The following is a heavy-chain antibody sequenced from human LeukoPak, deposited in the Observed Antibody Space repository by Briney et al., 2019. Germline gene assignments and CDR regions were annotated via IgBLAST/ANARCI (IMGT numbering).Heavy chain of an antibody. CDR1: GFTFSSYG. V-gene: IGHV3-30*02. CDR3: AIQDPYGDYVDY. J-gene: IGHJ4*02. D-gene: IGHD4-17*01. Sequence: GGSLRLSCAASGFTFSSYGMHWVRQAPGKGLEWVAFIRYDGSNKYYADSVKGRFTISRDNSKNTLYLQMNSLRAEDTAVYYCAIQDPYGDYVDYWGQGTLVTVSS. CDR2: IRYDGSNK.